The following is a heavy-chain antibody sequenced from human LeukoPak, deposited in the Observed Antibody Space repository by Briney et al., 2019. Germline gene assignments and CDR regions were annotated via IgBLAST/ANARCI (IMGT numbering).Heavy chain of an antibody. CDR1: GGSIRSEDHY. J-gene: IGHJ4*02. CDR2: ISHSGST. D-gene: IGHD2-21*02. Sequence: SQTLSLTCTVSGGSIRSEDHYWGWVRQPPGKGLEYIGYISHSGSTYYKPSLKSRVTMSVDTSKNQFSLKVSSVTAADTAVYYCARWRTAKTAFDYWGQGTLVTVSS. CDR3: ARWRTAKTAFDY. V-gene: IGHV4-30-4*01.